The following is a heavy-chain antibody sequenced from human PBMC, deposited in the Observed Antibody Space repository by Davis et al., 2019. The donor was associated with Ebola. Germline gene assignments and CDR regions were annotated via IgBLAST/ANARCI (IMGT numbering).Heavy chain of an antibody. Sequence: GESLKISCTDSVITFSSYAMTWVRQAPGKGLEWVSAISGSGGSTYYADSVKGRFTISRDNAKNSLYLQMNSLRAEDTAVYYCARDRETTFYYYGMDVWGQGTTVTVSS. J-gene: IGHJ6*02. D-gene: IGHD2/OR15-2a*01. CDR2: ISGSGGST. CDR3: ARDRETTFYYYGMDV. CDR1: VITFSSYA. V-gene: IGHV3-23*01.